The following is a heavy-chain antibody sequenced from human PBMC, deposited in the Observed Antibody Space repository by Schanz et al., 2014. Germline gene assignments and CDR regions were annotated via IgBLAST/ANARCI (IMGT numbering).Heavy chain of an antibody. V-gene: IGHV3-23*01. CDR2: ILGLASTT. CDR3: TRDVRLDRRGNWFDP. Sequence: DVHLLESGGGLVQPGGSLRLSCAASEFTFSTDAMSWVRQVPGKGLEWVSAILGLASTTYYADSVKGRFTISRDNSKNLLYLQMNSLRAEDTAVYYCTRDVRLDRRGNWFDPWGQGTLVTVSS. CDR1: EFTFSTDA. J-gene: IGHJ5*02. D-gene: IGHD1-1*01.